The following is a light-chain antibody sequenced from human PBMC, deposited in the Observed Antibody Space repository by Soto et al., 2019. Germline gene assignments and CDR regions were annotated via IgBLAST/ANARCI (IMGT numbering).Light chain of an antibody. J-gene: IGLJ2*01. CDR2: GNS. Sequence: QSVLTQPPSVSGAPGQRVTISCTGSSSNIGAGYDVHWYQQLPGTAPKLLIYGNSNRPSGVPDRFSGSKSGTSASLAITGLHAEDEADYYCQSYDSSLSAVFGGGTKLTVL. CDR1: SSNIGAGYD. V-gene: IGLV1-40*01. CDR3: QSYDSSLSAV.